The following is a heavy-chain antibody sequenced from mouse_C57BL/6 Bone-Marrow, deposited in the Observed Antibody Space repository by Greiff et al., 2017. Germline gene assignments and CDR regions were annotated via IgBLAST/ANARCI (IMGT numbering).Heavy chain of an antibody. Sequence: VQLQQSGPGLVQPSQSLSITCTVSGFSLTSYGVHWVRQSPGKGLAWLGVIWSGGSTDYNAAFISRLSISKDNSKSQVFFKMNSLQADDTAIYYCARGLFAYWGQGTLVTVSA. J-gene: IGHJ3*01. V-gene: IGHV2-2*01. CDR3: ARGLFAY. D-gene: IGHD3-1*01. CDR2: IWSGGST. CDR1: GFSLTSYG.